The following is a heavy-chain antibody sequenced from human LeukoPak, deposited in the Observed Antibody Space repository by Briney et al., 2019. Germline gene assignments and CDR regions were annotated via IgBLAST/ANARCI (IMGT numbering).Heavy chain of an antibody. CDR3: ARGLSIAVADYYFDY. CDR1: GYTFSIYY. V-gene: IGHV1-46*01. J-gene: IGHJ4*02. CDR2: INPSGGST. Sequence: ASVKVSCKASGYTFSIYYMHWVRQAPGQGLEWMGRINPSGGSTSYAQKFQGRVTITRDTSANTAYMELSSLRSEDMAVYYCARGLSIAVADYYFDYWGQGTLVTVSS. D-gene: IGHD6-19*01.